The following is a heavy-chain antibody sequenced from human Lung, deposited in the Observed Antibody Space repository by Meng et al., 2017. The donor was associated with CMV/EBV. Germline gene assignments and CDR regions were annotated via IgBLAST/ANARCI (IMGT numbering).Heavy chain of an antibody. V-gene: IGHV3-72*01. J-gene: IGHJ4*02. CDR1: GFTCGYQY. D-gene: IGHD6-19*01. CDR3: ARWTSGRCDY. CDR2: IRNKANRETT. Sequence: SLKISCAASGFTCGYQYMDWVRQAPGKGLEWVGRIRNKANRETTEYAASVKGRFTISRDDSRNSLYLQMNSLKTEDTAVYYCARWTSGRCDYWGQGSLVTVSS.